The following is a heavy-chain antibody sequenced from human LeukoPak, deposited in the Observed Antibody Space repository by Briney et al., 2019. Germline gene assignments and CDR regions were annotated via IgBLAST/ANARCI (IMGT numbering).Heavy chain of an antibody. CDR1: GGTFSSYA. V-gene: IGHV1-69*05. Sequence: SVKVSCKASGGTFSSYAISWVRQAPGQGLEWMGGIIPIFGTANYAQKFQGRVTITTDESTSTAYMELSSLRSEDTAVYYCARSYYYDSSGYPPFDPWGQGTLVTVSS. J-gene: IGHJ5*02. CDR2: IIPIFGTA. D-gene: IGHD3-22*01. CDR3: ARSYYYDSSGYPPFDP.